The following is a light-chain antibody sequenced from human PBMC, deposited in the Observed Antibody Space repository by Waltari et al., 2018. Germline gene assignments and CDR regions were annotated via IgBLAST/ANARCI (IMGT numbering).Light chain of an antibody. CDR1: QSIRNW. J-gene: IGKJ2*01. CDR2: KAS. V-gene: IGKV1-5*03. CDR3: QQYNSNSRT. Sequence: DIQMTQSPSTLSASVGDRVTITCRASQSIRNWLAWYQQKQGKAPNLLIYKASTLESGVPSRFSGSGSGTEFTLTISSLQPDDFATYYCQQYNSNSRTFGQGTKLEIK.